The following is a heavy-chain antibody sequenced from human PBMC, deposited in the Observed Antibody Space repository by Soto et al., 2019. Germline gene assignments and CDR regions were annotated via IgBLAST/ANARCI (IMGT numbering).Heavy chain of an antibody. CDR3: ARYPSSPSAFDI. J-gene: IGHJ3*02. Sequence: PGGTLSLSCAASGFTFSSYSMNWVRQAPGKGLEWVSSISSSSSYIYYADSVKGRFTISRDNAKNSLYLQMNSLRAEDTAVYYCARYPSSPSAFDIWGQGTMVTVSS. V-gene: IGHV3-21*01. CDR1: GFTFSSYS. CDR2: ISSSSSYI. D-gene: IGHD6-6*01.